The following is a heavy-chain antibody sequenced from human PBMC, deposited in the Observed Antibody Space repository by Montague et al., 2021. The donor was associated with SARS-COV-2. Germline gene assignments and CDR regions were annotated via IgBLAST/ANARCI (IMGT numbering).Heavy chain of an antibody. CDR1: GGTISSYY. CDR3: ARGLGRPGTIFGVALY. V-gene: IGHV4-59*12. J-gene: IGHJ4*02. Sequence: SETLSLTCTVFGGTISSYYYSWIRQPPGKALEWIGYISYIGSTNYNPFLKSRVTVSIDTSKNQFSLKLTSVSAADTAVYYCARGLGRPGTIFGVALYWGQGTLVTVSS. CDR2: ISYIGST. D-gene: IGHD3-3*01.